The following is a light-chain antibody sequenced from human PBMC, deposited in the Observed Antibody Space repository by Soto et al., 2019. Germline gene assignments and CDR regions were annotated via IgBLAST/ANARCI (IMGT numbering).Light chain of an antibody. Sequence: QSVLTQPASVSGSPGQSITISCTGTSSDVGGYNFVSWYQQHPGKAPKLIIYEVSIRPSGVSHRFSGSKSGNTASLTISGLQAEDEADYYCQQRSNWQTFGQGTK. CDR3: QQRSNWQT. CDR1: SSDVGGYNF. V-gene: IGLV2-14*01. CDR2: EVS. J-gene: IGLJ3*02.